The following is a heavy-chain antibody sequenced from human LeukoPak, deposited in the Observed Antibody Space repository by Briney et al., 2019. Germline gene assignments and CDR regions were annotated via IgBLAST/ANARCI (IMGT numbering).Heavy chain of an antibody. V-gene: IGHV4-61*02. Sequence: SETLSLTCTVSGGSISSGSYYWSWIRQPAGKGLEWIGRIYTSGSTNYNPSLKSRVTISVDTSKNQFSLKLSSVTAADTAVYYCARDRGYCSSTSCSRFDPWGQGTLVTVSS. J-gene: IGHJ5*02. CDR2: IYTSGST. CDR1: GGSISSGSYY. CDR3: ARDRGYCSSTSCSRFDP. D-gene: IGHD2-2*01.